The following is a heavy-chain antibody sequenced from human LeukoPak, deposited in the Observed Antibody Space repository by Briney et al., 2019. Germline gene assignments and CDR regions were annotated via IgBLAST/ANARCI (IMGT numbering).Heavy chain of an antibody. CDR3: ASRIAAAGDDAFDI. D-gene: IGHD6-13*01. J-gene: IGHJ3*02. CDR2: IYHTGSA. Sequence: SETLSLTCTVSGDSISSYYWSWIRQPPGKGLEWIGYIYHTGSANYNPSLKSRVTMLVDTSKNQFSLKLSSVTAADTAVYYCASRIAAAGDDAFDIWGQGTMVTVSS. CDR1: GDSISSYY. V-gene: IGHV4-59*08.